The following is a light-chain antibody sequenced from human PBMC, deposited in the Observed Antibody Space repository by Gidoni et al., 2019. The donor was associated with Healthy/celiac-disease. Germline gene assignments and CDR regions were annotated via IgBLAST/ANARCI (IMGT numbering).Light chain of an antibody. V-gene: IGLV2-14*03. CDR2: DVS. J-gene: IGLJ2*01. Sequence: QSDLTQPVSVSGSPGQSIPISCTGTSSDVGGYNYVSWYQQHPGKAPKLMIYDVSNRPSGVANRFSGSKSGNTASLTISGLQAEDEADYYCSSYTSSSTLVFGGGTKLTVL. CDR3: SSYTSSSTLV. CDR1: SSDVGGYNY.